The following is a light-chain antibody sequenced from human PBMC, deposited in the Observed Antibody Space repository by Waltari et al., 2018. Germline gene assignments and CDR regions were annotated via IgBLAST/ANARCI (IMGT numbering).Light chain of an antibody. J-gene: IGKJ5*01. CDR1: HNVNNNY. CDR2: SIS. V-gene: IGKV3-20*01. CDR3: QQYGNAPIT. Sequence: EVVLTQSPGTLSSSPGETVSLSCRASHNVNNNYFAWYQQRPGQSPRLLMYSISNRAPGIPDRFWGSGSGTDFTLTISRLEPEDFAVYYCQQYGNAPITFGQGTR.